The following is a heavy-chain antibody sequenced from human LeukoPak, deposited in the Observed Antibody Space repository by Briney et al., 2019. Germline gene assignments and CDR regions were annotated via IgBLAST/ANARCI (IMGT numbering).Heavy chain of an antibody. Sequence: AAVNVSCKASGYTFTSYYMHWVRQAPGQGLEWMGIINPSGGSTSYAQKFQGRVTMTRDTSTSTVYMELSSLRSEDTAVYYCARGKGVMITFGGVMGYWGQGTLVTVSS. D-gene: IGHD3-16*01. CDR1: GYTFTSYY. CDR2: INPSGGST. CDR3: ARGKGVMITFGGVMGY. J-gene: IGHJ4*02. V-gene: IGHV1-46*01.